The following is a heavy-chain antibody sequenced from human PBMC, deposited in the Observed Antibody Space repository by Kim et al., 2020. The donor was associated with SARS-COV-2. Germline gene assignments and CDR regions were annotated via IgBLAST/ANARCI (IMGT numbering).Heavy chain of an antibody. D-gene: IGHD2-15*01. CDR3: ARDGGGIGLKYFQH. CDR2: ISYDGSNK. CDR1: GFTFSSYA. V-gene: IGHV3-30-3*01. Sequence: GGSLRLSCAASGFTFSSYAMHWVRQAPGKGLEWVAVISYDGSNKYYADSVKGRFTISRDNSKNTLYLQMNSLRAEDTAVYYCARDGGGIGLKYFQHWGQGTLVTVSS. J-gene: IGHJ1*01.